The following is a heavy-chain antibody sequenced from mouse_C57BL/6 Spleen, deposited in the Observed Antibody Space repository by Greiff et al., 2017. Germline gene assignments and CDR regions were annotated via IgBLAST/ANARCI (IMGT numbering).Heavy chain of an antibody. D-gene: IGHD1-1*01. CDR2: INPNNGGT. Sequence: DVKLQQSGPELVQPGASVKISCKASGYTFTDYYMNWVKPSHGKSLEWIGDINPNNGGTSYNQKFKGKATLTVDKSSSTAYMELRSLTSEDSAVYYCARPVYGSSYLYYFDYWGQGTTLTVSS. CDR3: ARPVYGSSYLYYFDY. CDR1: GYTFTDYY. V-gene: IGHV1-26*01. J-gene: IGHJ2*01.